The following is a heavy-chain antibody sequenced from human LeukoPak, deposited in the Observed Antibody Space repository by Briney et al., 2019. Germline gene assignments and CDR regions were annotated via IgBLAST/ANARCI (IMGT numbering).Heavy chain of an antibody. CDR1: GYSFTSYW. CDR3: ARRYELERRGGQDAFDI. D-gene: IGHD1-1*01. V-gene: IGHV5-51*01. CDR2: IYPGDSDT. J-gene: IGHJ3*02. Sequence: PGESLKISCKGSGYSFTSYWIGWVRQMPGKGLEWMGIIYPGDSDTRYSPSFQGQVTISADKSISTAYLQWSSLKASDTAMYYCARRYELERRGGQDAFDIWGQGTMVTVSS.